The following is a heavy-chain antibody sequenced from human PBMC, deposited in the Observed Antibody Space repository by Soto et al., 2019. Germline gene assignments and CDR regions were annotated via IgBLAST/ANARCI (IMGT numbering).Heavy chain of an antibody. Sequence: PGGSLRLSCAASGFSFNGSAMHWVRQASGKGLEWVGRIRSRANSYATTYAASVKGRFTISRDHSENTASPHMNSLKTEDTAVYYCTTSDNDKFVDYWGQGVLVTVSS. CDR1: GFSFNGSA. CDR2: IRSRANSYAT. V-gene: IGHV3-73*01. CDR3: TTSDNDKFVDY. D-gene: IGHD5-12*01. J-gene: IGHJ4*02.